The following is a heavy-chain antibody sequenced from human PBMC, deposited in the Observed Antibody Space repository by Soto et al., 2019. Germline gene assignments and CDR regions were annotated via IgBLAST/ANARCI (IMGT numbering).Heavy chain of an antibody. Sequence: PGGSLRLSCAASGFSFSTYGMHWVRQAPGKGLEWVAIISYDGSNKYYADSVKGRFTISRDNSKNTLFLEVNNLRGEDTAAYYCAKDRYYDTGMDVWGQGTTVTVSS. CDR3: AKDRYYDTGMDV. CDR1: GFSFSTYG. V-gene: IGHV3-30*18. CDR2: ISYDGSNK. J-gene: IGHJ6*02. D-gene: IGHD3-22*01.